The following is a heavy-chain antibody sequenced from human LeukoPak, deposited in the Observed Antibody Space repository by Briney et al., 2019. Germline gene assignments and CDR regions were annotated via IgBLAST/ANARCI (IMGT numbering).Heavy chain of an antibody. Sequence: PSETLSLTCTVSGGSISSSSYYWGWIRQPPGKGLEWIGSIYYSGSTYYNPSLKSRVTISVDTSKNQFSLKLSSVTAADTAVYYCARHASTPWYFDLWGRGTLVTVSS. J-gene: IGHJ2*01. V-gene: IGHV4-39*07. CDR2: IYYSGST. CDR1: GGSISSSSYY. CDR3: ARHASTPWYFDL. D-gene: IGHD4-23*01.